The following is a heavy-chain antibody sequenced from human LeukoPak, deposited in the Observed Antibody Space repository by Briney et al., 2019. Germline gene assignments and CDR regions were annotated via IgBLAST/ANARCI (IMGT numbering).Heavy chain of an antibody. V-gene: IGHV3-21*01. CDR1: GFTFSSYG. Sequence: GGSLRLSCAASGFTFSSYGMIWVRQAPGKGLEWVSSISSGGTYIYYADSLKGRFTISRDNAKNSLYLQMNSLRAEETAVYYCARHLLSGDFWGIDYWGQGTLVTVSS. CDR3: ARHLLSGDFWGIDY. J-gene: IGHJ4*02. D-gene: IGHD3-16*01. CDR2: ISSGGTYI.